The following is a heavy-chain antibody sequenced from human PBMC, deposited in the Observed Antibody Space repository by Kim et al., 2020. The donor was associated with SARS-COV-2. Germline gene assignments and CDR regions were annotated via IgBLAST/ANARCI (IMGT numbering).Heavy chain of an antibody. CDR3: ARHYSSGWYYYFDY. CDR1: AGSISSSSYY. D-gene: IGHD6-19*01. V-gene: IGHV4-39*01. CDR2: MYYSGST. Sequence: SETLSLTCTVSAGSISSSSYYWGWIRQPPGKGLEWIGSMYYSGSTYYSPSLKSRVTISIDTSKNQFSLKLTSVTAADTALYYCARHYSSGWYYYFDYWGQGTFVTVSS. J-gene: IGHJ4*02.